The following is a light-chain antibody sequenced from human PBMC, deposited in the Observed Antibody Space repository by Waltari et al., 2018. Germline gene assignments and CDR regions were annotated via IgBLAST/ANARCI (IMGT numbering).Light chain of an antibody. CDR1: RDNVATNL. V-gene: IGLV1-44*01. J-gene: IGLJ1*01. CDR2: KNN. Sequence: QSVMTQPPSVSAPPGQRVPISGSGSRDNVATNLVNWYPYVPGTAPKLLIYKNNDRPPGVPDRFSASNSGTSASLAISGLQPEDEADYYCSSWDDSLEGHVFGTGTRVSVL. CDR3: SSWDDSLEGHV.